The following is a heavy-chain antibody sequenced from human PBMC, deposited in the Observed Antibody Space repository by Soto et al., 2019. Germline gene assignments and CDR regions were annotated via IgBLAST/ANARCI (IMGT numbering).Heavy chain of an antibody. Sequence: RPAPAQGLEWMGGIIPIFGQANYAQKFQGRVTITADKSTSTAYMELSSLRSEDTAVDYSATDVSARGNYYDVMGFWGQGTTVTGSS. V-gene: IGHV1-69*06. CDR3: ATDVSARGNYYDVMGF. J-gene: IGHJ6*02. D-gene: IGHD6-6*01. CDR2: IIPIFGQA.